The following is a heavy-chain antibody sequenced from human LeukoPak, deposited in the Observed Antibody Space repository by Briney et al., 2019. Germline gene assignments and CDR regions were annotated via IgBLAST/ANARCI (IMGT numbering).Heavy chain of an antibody. CDR3: ALIGILTGYHDAFDI. D-gene: IGHD3-9*01. CDR2: ISGSGGST. J-gene: IGHJ3*02. V-gene: IGHV3-23*01. CDR1: VFTFSSYA. Sequence: GGSLRLSCAASVFTFSSYAMSWVRQAPGKGLEWVSAISGSGGSTYYADSVKGRFTISRDNSKNTLYLQMNSLRAVDTAVYYCALIGILTGYHDAFDIWGQGTMVTVSS.